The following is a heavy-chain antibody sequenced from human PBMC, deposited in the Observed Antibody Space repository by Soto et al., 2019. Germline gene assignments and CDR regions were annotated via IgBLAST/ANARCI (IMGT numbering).Heavy chain of an antibody. CDR3: TTYYYDSSGYYYGGRYFDY. V-gene: IGHV3-15*01. CDR2: IKSKTDGGTT. CDR1: GFTFSNAW. Sequence: EVQLVESGGGLVKPGGSLRLSCAASGFTFSNAWMSWVRQAPGKGLEWVGRIKSKTDGGTTDYAAPVKGRFTISRDDSKNTLYLQMNSLKTEDTAVYYCTTYYYDSSGYYYGGRYFDYWGQGTLVTVSS. D-gene: IGHD3-22*01. J-gene: IGHJ4*02.